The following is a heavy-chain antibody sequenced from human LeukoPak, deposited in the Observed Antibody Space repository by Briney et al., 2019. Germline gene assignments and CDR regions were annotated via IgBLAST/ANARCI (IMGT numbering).Heavy chain of an antibody. CDR3: AKGAGGRVDTAPQYYYYGMDV. CDR2: ISGDGGSK. V-gene: IGHV3-43*02. J-gene: IGHJ6*02. D-gene: IGHD5-18*01. Sequence: QAGGSLRLSCAASGFTFDDYAMPWVRQAPGKGLEWVPLISGDGGSKYYADSVKGRFTISRDNSKNSLYLQMNSLRTEDTALYYCAKGAGGRVDTAPQYYYYGMDVWGQGTTVTVSS. CDR1: GFTFDDYA.